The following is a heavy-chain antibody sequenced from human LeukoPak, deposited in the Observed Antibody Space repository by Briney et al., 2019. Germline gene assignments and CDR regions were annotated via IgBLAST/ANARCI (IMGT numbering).Heavy chain of an antibody. CDR1: GFTFTRYW. Sequence: GGSLRLSCAASGFTFTRYWMHWDRQAPGKGLVWVSRMFIDGSTTNYADSVKGRFTISRDNAMNTLFLQMNSLRAEDTAVYYCTRNIAYSFDYWGQGALVTVSS. CDR2: MFIDGSTT. J-gene: IGHJ4*02. D-gene: IGHD2/OR15-2a*01. V-gene: IGHV3-74*01. CDR3: TRNIAYSFDY.